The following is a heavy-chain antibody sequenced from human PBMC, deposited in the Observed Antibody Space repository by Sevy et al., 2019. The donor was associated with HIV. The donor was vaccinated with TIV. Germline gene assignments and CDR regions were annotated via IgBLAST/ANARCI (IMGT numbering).Heavy chain of an antibody. Sequence: GGSLRLSCAASGFTFSSYAMHWVRQAPGKGLEWVAVISYDGSNKYYANSVKGRFTSSRDNTKNTLYLQMNSLRAEDTAVYYWASVKYSSSWGGVPLLTHYYYYYGMDVWGQGTTVTVSS. CDR3: ASVKYSSSWGGVPLLTHYYYYYGMDV. CDR1: GFTFSSYA. V-gene: IGHV3-30-3*01. J-gene: IGHJ6*02. D-gene: IGHD6-13*01. CDR2: ISYDGSNK.